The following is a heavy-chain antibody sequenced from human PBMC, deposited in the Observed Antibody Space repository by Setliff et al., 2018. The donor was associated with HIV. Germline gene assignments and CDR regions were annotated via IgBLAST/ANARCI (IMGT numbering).Heavy chain of an antibody. V-gene: IGHV4-61*02. CDR1: GGSINSGNNY. J-gene: IGHJ4*02. CDR3: ARDNHGFPVD. CDR2: IFGNGVT. Sequence: SLTCTVSGGSINSGNNYWSWIRQHPGRGLEWVGRIFGNGVTNYNTFLESRVSMSLDTSRNYLSLRLRSVTAADTALYYCARDNHGFPVDWGQGTLVTVSS. D-gene: IGHD5-12*01.